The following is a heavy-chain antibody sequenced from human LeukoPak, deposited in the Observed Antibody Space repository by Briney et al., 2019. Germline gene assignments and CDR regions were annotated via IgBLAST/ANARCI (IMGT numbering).Heavy chain of an antibody. CDR2: ISSSSSYI. CDR1: GFTFSSYS. D-gene: IGHD1-26*01. CDR3: ARDQNSGSYPGYYYYGMDV. V-gene: IGHV3-21*01. Sequence: GGSLRLSCAASGFTFSSYSMNWVRQAPGEGLEWVSSISSSSSYIYYADSVKGRFTISRDNAKNSLYLQMNSLRAEDTAVYYCARDQNSGSYPGYYYYGMDVWGQGTTVTVSS. J-gene: IGHJ6*02.